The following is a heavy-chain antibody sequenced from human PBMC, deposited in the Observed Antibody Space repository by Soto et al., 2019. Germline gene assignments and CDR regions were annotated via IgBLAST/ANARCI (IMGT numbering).Heavy chain of an antibody. J-gene: IGHJ6*03. CDR2: IYYSGST. V-gene: IGHV4-39*01. Sequence: PSETLSLTCTVSGGSISSSSYYCGWIRQPPGKGLEWIGSIYYSGSTYYNPSLKSRVTISVDTSKNQFSLKLSSVTAADTAVYYCARHRYSSSWSVYYYMDVWGKGTTVTVSS. CDR3: ARHRYSSSWSVYYYMDV. CDR1: GGSISSSSYY. D-gene: IGHD6-13*01.